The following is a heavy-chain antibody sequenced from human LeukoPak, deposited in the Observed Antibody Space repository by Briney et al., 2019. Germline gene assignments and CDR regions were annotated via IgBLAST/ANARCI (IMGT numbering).Heavy chain of an antibody. Sequence: GGSLSLSCVACGFTFSNYAMSWVRQAPGKGLEWVSGISGSGSSTYYADSVEGRFTISRDNSKNTLYLQMNSLRAEDTAVYYRAKDRYGADGTSHEYWGQGTLVTVSS. CDR2: ISGSGSST. CDR1: GFTFSNYA. V-gene: IGHV3-23*01. D-gene: IGHD1/OR15-1a*01. J-gene: IGHJ4*02. CDR3: AKDRYGADGTSHEY.